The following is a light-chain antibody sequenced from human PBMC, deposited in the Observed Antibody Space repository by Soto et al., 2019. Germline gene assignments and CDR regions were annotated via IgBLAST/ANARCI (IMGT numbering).Light chain of an antibody. CDR2: DAS. CDR3: QQYNNWPRT. V-gene: IGKV3-15*01. J-gene: IGKJ2*01. CDR1: QSVRSN. Sequence: EIVMTQSPATLSVSPGERATLSCRASQSVRSNLAWYQQKPGQAPRLVIYDASTRATGLPARFSGSGSGTEFTLIISSLQSEDFAVYYCQQYNNWPRTFGQGTKLEIK.